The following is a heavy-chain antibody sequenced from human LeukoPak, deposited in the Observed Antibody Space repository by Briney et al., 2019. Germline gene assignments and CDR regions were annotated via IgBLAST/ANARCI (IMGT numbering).Heavy chain of an antibody. CDR2: INSDGSST. D-gene: IGHD3-22*01. V-gene: IGHV3-74*01. CDR1: GSTFSSYW. CDR3: AHYDSSSYHAFDI. J-gene: IGHJ3*02. Sequence: GGSLRLSCAASGSTFSSYWMHWVRPAPGKGLVWVSRINSDGSSTSYADSVKGRFTISRDNAKNTLYLQMNSLRAEDTAVYYCAHYDSSSYHAFDIWGQGTMVTVSS.